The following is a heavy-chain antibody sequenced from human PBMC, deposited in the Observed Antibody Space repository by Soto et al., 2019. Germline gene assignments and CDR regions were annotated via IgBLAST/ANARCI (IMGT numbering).Heavy chain of an antibody. V-gene: IGHV3-72*01. Sequence: LRLSCAASGFTFSAHYMDWVRQAPEKGLEWVGRSRNKDNSYNTEYAASVKGRFTLSRDDSKSSLYLQMNSLKTEDTAVYYCTINYYDTSGYSIDIWGQGTMVTVSS. CDR1: GFTFSAHY. CDR3: TINYYDTSGYSIDI. CDR2: SRNKDNSYNT. J-gene: IGHJ3*02. D-gene: IGHD3-22*01.